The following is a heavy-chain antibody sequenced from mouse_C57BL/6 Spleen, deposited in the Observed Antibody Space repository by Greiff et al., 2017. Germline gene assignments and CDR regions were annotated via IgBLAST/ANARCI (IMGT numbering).Heavy chain of an antibody. V-gene: IGHV1-55*01. CDR3: AVWDYKGP. D-gene: IGHD4-1*01. Sequence: VQLQQPGAELVKPGASVKMSCKASGYTFTSYWITWVKQRPGQGLEWIGDIYPGSGSTNYNEKFKCTATLTVDTCSSTAYLQLSSLTDEDAEVYYCAVWDYKGPWGQGTTLTVSS. CDR1: GYTFTSYW. CDR2: IYPGSGST. J-gene: IGHJ2*01.